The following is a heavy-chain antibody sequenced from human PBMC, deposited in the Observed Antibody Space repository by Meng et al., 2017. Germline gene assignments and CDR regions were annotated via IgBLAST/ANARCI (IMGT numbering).Heavy chain of an antibody. CDR1: GGPFSSYA. CDR2: IIPIFGTA. CDR3: ARDESYIAVAGPNGFDP. D-gene: IGHD6-19*01. V-gene: IGHV1-69*01. Sequence: QGGLVQAGAEGKKPGSSVKGSCKASGGPFSSYAISWVRQAPGQGLEWMGGIIPIFGTANYAQKFQGRVTITADESTSTAYMELSSLRSEDTAVYYCARDESYIAVAGPNGFDPWGQGTLVTVSS. J-gene: IGHJ5*02.